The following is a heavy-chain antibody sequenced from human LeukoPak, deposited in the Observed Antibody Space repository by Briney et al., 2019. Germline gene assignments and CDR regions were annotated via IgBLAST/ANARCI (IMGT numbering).Heavy chain of an antibody. CDR2: IWYDGSNK. CDR3: AAHSGNYPRGYFDY. D-gene: IGHD1-26*01. CDR1: GFTFSCHG. V-gene: IGHV3-33*01. J-gene: IGHJ4*02. Sequence: GGSLRLSCAPCGFTFSCHGMHWVRQAPGKGLEWVAVIWYDGSNKYYADAVKGRFTISKDNSRGTLFLQMYSLRAEDTAVYYCAAHSGNYPRGYFDYWDQGTLVIVSS.